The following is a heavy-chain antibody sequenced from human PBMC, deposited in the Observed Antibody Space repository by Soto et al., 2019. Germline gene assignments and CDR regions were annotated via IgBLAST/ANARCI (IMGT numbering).Heavy chain of an antibody. CDR2: MSYDGSNK. Sequence: PGGSLRLSCAASGFTFSSYAMHWVRQAPGMRLEWVAVMSYDGSNKYYADSVKGRFTITRDTSTGTVYMEMTSLRFEDTAVYFCVRGGNEYSNYGWFDPWGQGTPVTVSS. D-gene: IGHD6-6*01. V-gene: IGHV3-30*04. CDR3: VRGGNEYSNYGWFDP. CDR1: GFTFSSYA. J-gene: IGHJ5*02.